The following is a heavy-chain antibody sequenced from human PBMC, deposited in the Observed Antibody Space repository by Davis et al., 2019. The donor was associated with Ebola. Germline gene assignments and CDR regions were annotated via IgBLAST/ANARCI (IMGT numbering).Heavy chain of an antibody. Sequence: GESLKISCAASGFTFSAYSMNWVRQAPGKGLEWVAVISYDGSNKYYADSVKGRFTISRDNSKNTLYLQMNSLRAEDTAVYYCAKGGPQWLEYYFDYWGQGTLVTVSS. V-gene: IGHV3-30*18. CDR2: ISYDGSNK. J-gene: IGHJ4*02. D-gene: IGHD6-19*01. CDR1: GFTFSAYS. CDR3: AKGGPQWLEYYFDY.